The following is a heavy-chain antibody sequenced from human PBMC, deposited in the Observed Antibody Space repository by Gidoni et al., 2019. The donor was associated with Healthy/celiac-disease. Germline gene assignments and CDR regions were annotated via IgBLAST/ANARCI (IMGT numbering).Heavy chain of an antibody. CDR2: INHMGST. CDR3: ARSGPAYYYGSGSYYGWFDP. CDR1: VGSFSGSY. D-gene: IGHD3-10*01. J-gene: IGHJ5*02. Sequence: QVQLQQWGAGLLKPSETLSLTCAVYVGSFSGSYWSWTRQPPGKGLEWIGEINHMGSTNYNRSLKSRVTISVDTSKNQFSRKLSSVTAADTAVYYCARSGPAYYYGSGSYYGWFDPWGQGTLVTVSS. V-gene: IGHV4-34*01.